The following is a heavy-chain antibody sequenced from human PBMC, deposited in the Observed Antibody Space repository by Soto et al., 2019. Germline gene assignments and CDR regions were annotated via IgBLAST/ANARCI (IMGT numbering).Heavy chain of an antibody. CDR3: ARRRYYYDSSGYTYGMDV. V-gene: IGHV5-51*01. D-gene: IGHD3-22*01. CDR2: IYPGDSDT. CDR1: GYSFTSYW. Sequence: PGESLKISCKGSGYSFTSYWIGWVRQMPGKGLEWMGIIYPGDSDTRYSPAFQGQVTISADKSISTAYLQWSSLKASDTAMYYCARRRYYYDSSGYTYGMDVWGQGTTVTVSS. J-gene: IGHJ6*02.